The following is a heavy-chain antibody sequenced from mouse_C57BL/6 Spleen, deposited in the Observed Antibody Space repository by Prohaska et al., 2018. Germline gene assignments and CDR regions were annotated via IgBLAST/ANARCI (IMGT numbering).Heavy chain of an antibody. CDR1: GFTSSNDW. CDR2: TRLTSDNYVT. J-gene: IGHJ3*01. V-gene: IGHV6-3*01. CDR3: TADPNAY. Sequence: EVKLEESGGGLVQRGGPMKPSCVASGFTSSNDWMNWVRQSPEKGLERVAQTRLTSDNYVTDSAESVTWRFAISRDDSNISVYLQMNNLRAEDTGIYYCTADPNAYWGQATLVTVSA.